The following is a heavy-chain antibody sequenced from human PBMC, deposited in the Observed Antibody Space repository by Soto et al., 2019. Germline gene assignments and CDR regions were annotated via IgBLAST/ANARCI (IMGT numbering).Heavy chain of an antibody. J-gene: IGHJ5*02. CDR2: ISGSGGNT. Sequence: EAQLLEAGGGLVQPGGSLRLSCAASGITLTNYAMNWVRQAPWKGLEWSSAISGSGGNTYYVDSAKGRFTISRDNSQKTLYLQMNSLSAEDTATYHSAKCAWRSSGWCDWFDPWGQGTLVFVTS. D-gene: IGHD6-19*01. CDR1: GITLTNYA. CDR3: AKCAWRSSGWCDWFDP. V-gene: IGHV3-23*01.